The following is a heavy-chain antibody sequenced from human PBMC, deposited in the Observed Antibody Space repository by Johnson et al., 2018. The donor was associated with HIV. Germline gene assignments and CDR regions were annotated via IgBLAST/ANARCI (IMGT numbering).Heavy chain of an antibody. D-gene: IGHD5-24*01. V-gene: IGHV3-43*02. CDR1: GFTFSSYD. J-gene: IGHJ3*02. Sequence: VQLVESGGGVVQPGRSLRLSCTASGFTFSSYDMHWVRQGTGKGLEWVSDIGTDGTTHYADSVKGRFTISRDNSKNSLYLQMNSLRLEDTALYYCTKDIGGDGKLDAFDIWGQGTMVTVSS. CDR3: TKDIGGDGKLDAFDI. CDR2: IGTDGTT.